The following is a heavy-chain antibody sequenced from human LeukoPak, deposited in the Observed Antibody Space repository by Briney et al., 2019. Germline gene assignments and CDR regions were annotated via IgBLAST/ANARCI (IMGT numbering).Heavy chain of an antibody. CDR1: GGSISSYY. CDR3: ARRYSDTGGYYKYFDY. V-gene: IGHV4-59*01. J-gene: IGHJ4*02. D-gene: IGHD3-22*01. CDR2: IYYSGST. Sequence: SETLSLTCTVSGGSISSYYWSWIRQPPGKGLEWIGYIYYSGSTNYTPSLKSRVTISVDTSKNQFSLKLSSVTAADTAVYYCARRYSDTGGYYKYFDYWGQGTLVTVSS.